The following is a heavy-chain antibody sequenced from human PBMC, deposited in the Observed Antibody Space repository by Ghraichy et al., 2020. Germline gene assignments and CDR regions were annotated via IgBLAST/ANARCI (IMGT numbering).Heavy chain of an antibody. J-gene: IGHJ4*02. CDR1: GFTFSSYA. CDR3: APGRGAPLN. Sequence: LSLTCAASGFTFSSYAMSWVRQAPGKGLEWVSTISGSGGSTYYADSVKGRFTISRDNSKNTLYLQMNSLRAEDTAVYYCAPGRGAPLNWGQGTLVTVSS. CDR2: ISGSGGST. D-gene: IGHD3-10*01. V-gene: IGHV3-23*01.